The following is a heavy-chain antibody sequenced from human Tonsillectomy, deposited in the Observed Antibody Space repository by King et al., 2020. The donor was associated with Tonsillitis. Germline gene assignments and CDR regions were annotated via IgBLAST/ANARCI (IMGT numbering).Heavy chain of an antibody. V-gene: IGHV3-7*01. CDR2: INDEGSGK. J-gene: IGHJ4*02. CDR1: GFTFRACW. D-gene: IGHD3-10*01. Sequence: VQLVESGGNLVQPGGSLRLSCAASGFTFRACWMSWVRQAPGKGLEWVAIINDEGSGKYYEDSVTGRFTISRDNAKKSLFLQMNSLRVEDTAVYYCAADVPGSGSYLDYWGQGMLVTVSS. CDR3: AADVPGSGSYLDY.